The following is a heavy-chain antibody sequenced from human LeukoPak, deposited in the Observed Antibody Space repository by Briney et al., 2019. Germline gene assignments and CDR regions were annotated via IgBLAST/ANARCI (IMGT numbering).Heavy chain of an antibody. V-gene: IGHV3-74*01. CDR2: INNDGGST. CDR1: GFSFSTYW. CDR3: ARDYCSAGSCVGLDY. D-gene: IGHD2-15*01. J-gene: IGHJ4*02. Sequence: SGGSLRLSCAASGFSFSTYWMHWVRRAPGKGLVWVSHINNDGGSTTYADSVEGRFTISRDNAKSTLYLQMSSLRAEDTAVYYCARDYCSAGSCVGLDYWGQGTQVTVSS.